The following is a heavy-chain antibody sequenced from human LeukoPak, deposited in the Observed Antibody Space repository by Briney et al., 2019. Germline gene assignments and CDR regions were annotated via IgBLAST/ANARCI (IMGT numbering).Heavy chain of an antibody. D-gene: IGHD2-21*01. J-gene: IGHJ1*01. V-gene: IGHV1-69*13. Sequence: SVKVSCKASGGTFSSYAISWVRQAPGQGLEWMGGIIPIFGTANYAQKFQGRVTITADESTSTAYMELSSLRSEDTAVYYCATHEEAYCGGDCYSESAEYFQHWGQGTLVTVSS. CDR2: IIPIFGTA. CDR1: GGTFSSYA. CDR3: ATHEEAYCGGDCYSESAEYFQH.